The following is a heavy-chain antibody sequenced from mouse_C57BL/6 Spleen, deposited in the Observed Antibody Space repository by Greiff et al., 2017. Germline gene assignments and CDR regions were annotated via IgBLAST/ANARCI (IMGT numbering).Heavy chain of an antibody. V-gene: IGHV1-55*01. CDR2: IYPGSGST. CDR3: ARRVDGYYRFWC. D-gene: IGHD2-3*01. J-gene: IGHJ3*01. CDR1: GYTFTSYW. Sequence: QVQLQQPGAELVKPGASVKMSCKASGYTFTSYWITWVKQRPGQGLEWIGDIYPGSGSTNYNEKFKSKATLTVDTSSSTAYMQLSSLTSEDSAVYYCARRVDGYYRFWCWGQGTMVTVSA.